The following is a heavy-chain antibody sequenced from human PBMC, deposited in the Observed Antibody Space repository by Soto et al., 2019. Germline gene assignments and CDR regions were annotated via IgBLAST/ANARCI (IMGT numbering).Heavy chain of an antibody. CDR1: GATISGGVYP. V-gene: IGHV4-30-2*01. D-gene: IGHD4-17*01. CDR2: TCHSGST. J-gene: IGHJ5*02. Sequence: SETLSLTCSVSGATISGGVYPWTWIRQPPGKGLGGIGFTCHSGSTYYNPSLKSRVTISVDRSKNQFSLKLSSVTAADTAVYYCDRQTTVTTYGRWFDPWGQGTLVTVS. CDR3: DRQTTVTTYGRWFDP.